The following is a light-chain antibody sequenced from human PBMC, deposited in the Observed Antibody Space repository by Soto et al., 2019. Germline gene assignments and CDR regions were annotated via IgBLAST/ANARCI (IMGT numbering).Light chain of an antibody. V-gene: IGKV1-9*01. J-gene: IGKJ4*01. Sequence: DIQLTQSPSFLSAPVGDRVTITCRASQGISSYLAWYQQKPGKAPKLLIYAASTLQSGVPSRFSGSGSGTEFTLTISSLQPEDFATYYCQQLNSYPPRLTFGGGTKVEIK. CDR2: AAS. CDR1: QGISSY. CDR3: QQLNSYPPRLT.